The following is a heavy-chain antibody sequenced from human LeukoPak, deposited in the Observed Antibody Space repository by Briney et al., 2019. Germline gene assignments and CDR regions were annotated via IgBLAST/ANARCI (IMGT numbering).Heavy chain of an antibody. CDR3: TREGRFKAQHLFDY. V-gene: IGHV3-30*04. D-gene: IGHD2-2*01. J-gene: IGHJ4*02. CDR1: DFPFIGYT. CDR2: IPYDGSQN. Sequence: PGGSLRLSCAASDFPFIGYTMHWVRQAPGKGLEWVAGIPYDGSQNSYADSVKGRFSISRDNSKSALYLQLSSLRPEDTAVYYCTREGRFKAQHLFDYWGQGTMVTVSS.